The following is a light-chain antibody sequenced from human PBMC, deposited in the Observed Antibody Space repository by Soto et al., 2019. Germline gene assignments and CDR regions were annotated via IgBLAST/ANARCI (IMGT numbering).Light chain of an antibody. CDR2: GAS. J-gene: IGKJ2*01. CDR3: QHYNGWPPYT. V-gene: IGKV3-15*01. Sequence: EIVMTQSPATLSVSPGERATLSCRASQNVYTNLAWYQQKPGQAPRLLIYGASTRATGIAARFSGTGSGTQFTLTISSLQSGDFAVYYCQHYNGWPPYTFDQGTKLEIK. CDR1: QNVYTN.